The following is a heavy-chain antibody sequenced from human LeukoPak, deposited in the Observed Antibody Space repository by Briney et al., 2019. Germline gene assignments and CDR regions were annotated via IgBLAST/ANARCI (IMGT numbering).Heavy chain of an antibody. CDR3: VPESVVVITRAEYFQH. Sequence: GGSLRLSCAASGFTFSSYGMHWVRQAPGKGLEWVAVISYDGSNKYYADSVKGRFTISRDNSKNTLYLQMNSLRAEDTAVYYCVPESVVVITRAEYFQHWGQGTLVTVSS. CDR2: ISYDGSNK. D-gene: IGHD3-22*01. V-gene: IGHV3-30*03. J-gene: IGHJ1*01. CDR1: GFTFSSYG.